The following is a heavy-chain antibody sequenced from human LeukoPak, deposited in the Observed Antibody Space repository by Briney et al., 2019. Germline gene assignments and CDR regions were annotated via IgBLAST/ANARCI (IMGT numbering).Heavy chain of an antibody. CDR3: ARGLGSSWYGD. D-gene: IGHD6-13*01. J-gene: IGHJ4*02. CDR2: IYYSGST. CDR1: GGSISSGDYY. Sequence: PSETLSLTCTVSGGSISSGDYYWTWIRQPPGKGLEWIGYIYYSGSTYCNPSLKSRLIISVDTSENQFSLKLSSVTAADTAVYYCARGLGSSWYGDWGQGTLVTVSS. V-gene: IGHV4-30-4*01.